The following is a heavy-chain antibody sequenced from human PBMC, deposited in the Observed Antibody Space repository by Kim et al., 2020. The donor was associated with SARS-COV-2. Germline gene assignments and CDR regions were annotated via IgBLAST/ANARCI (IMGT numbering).Heavy chain of an antibody. CDR1: GFTFSSYG. J-gene: IGHJ6*02. D-gene: IGHD6-19*01. Sequence: GGSLRLSCAASGFTFSSYGMHWVRQAPGKGLEWVSVISYDGSNKNYVDSVKGRFTISRDNSKNTLYLQMNSLRAEDTAVYYCARDIASYSSGWIYYYYGMDVWGPETTVTVSS. CDR2: ISYDGSNK. CDR3: ARDIASYSSGWIYYYYGMDV. V-gene: IGHV3-30*04.